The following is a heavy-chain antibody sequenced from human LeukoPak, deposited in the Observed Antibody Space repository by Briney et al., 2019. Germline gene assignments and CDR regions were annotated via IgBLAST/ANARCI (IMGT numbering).Heavy chain of an antibody. CDR1: GYTLTELS. D-gene: IGHD6-19*01. J-gene: IGHJ4*02. CDR2: FDPEDGET. Sequence: ASVKVSCKVSGYTLTELSMHWVRQAPGKGLEWMGGFDPEDGETIYAQKFQGRVTMTEDTSTDTAYMELSSLRSEDTAVYYCATGGLRRAVGSGWEWFDYWGQGTLVTVSS. CDR3: ATGGLRRAVGSGWEWFDY. V-gene: IGHV1-24*01.